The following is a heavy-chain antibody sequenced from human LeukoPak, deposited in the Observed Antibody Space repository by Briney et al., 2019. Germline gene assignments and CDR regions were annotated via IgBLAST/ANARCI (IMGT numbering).Heavy chain of an antibody. V-gene: IGHV1-18*01. D-gene: IGHD6-19*01. J-gene: IGHJ5*02. CDR2: ISAYNGNT. CDR3: ARESRYSSGWYGPNWFDP. CDR1: GYTFTSYG. Sequence: VASVKVSCKASGYTFTSYGISWVRQAPGQGLEWMGWISAYNGNTNYAQKLQGRVTMTTDTSTSTAYMELRSLRSDDTAVYYCARESRYSSGWYGPNWFDPWGQGTLVTVSS.